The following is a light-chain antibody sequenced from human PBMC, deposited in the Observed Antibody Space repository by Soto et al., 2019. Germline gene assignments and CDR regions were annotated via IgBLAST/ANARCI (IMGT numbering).Light chain of an antibody. V-gene: IGKV1-8*01. CDR2: VAS. J-gene: IGKJ1*01. CDR3: LQHYNYPWT. Sequence: ALPMTQSPSSFSASTRNRVTLTCRASQGISSYLAWYQQKPGKAPKLLIYVASNLQSGVPSRFSGSGSDTEFTLTINSLQPEDFATYYCLQHYNYPWTFGQGTKVDIK. CDR1: QGISSY.